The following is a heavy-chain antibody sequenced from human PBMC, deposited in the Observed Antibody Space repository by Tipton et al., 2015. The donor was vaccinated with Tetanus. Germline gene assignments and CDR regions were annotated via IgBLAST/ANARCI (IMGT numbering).Heavy chain of an antibody. CDR3: ARGGITAAGILDY. D-gene: IGHD6-13*01. V-gene: IGHV4-4*07. J-gene: IGHJ4*02. CDR1: GGSISSYY. Sequence: TLSLTCTVSGGSISSYYWSWIRQPAGKGLEWIGRIYSSGSTHYNPSLKSRVTISVDTSKNQFSLNLSSVTAADTAVYYCARGGITAAGILDYWGQGTLVTVSS. CDR2: IYSSGST.